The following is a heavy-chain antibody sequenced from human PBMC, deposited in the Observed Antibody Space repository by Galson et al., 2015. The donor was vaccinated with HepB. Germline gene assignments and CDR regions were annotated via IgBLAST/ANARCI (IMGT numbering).Heavy chain of an antibody. CDR3: ARGIGYQLRHNYFYYMDV. CDR2: IIPIFSTT. D-gene: IGHD2-2*01. J-gene: IGHJ6*03. Sequence: SVKVSCKASGGTFSNYAISWVRQAPGQGLEWMGGIIPIFSTTNYAQKFQGRVTITADESTNTAYMELSSLRSEDTAIYFCARGIGYQLRHNYFYYMDVWGKGTTVTVSS. CDR1: GGTFSNYA. V-gene: IGHV1-69*13.